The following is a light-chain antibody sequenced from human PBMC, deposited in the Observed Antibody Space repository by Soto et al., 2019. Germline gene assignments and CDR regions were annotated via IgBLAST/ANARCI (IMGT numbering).Light chain of an antibody. CDR1: QSISNW. CDR3: QQYNEFRYT. V-gene: IGKV1-5*03. Sequence: DIQMTQSPSSLSASVGDRVTIACRASQSISNWLAWYQQKPGKAPKLLIYKATNLQRGVASRFSGSGSGTEFSLTISSLQPDDLAVYYYQQYNEFRYTFGQGTRLYI. J-gene: IGKJ2*01. CDR2: KAT.